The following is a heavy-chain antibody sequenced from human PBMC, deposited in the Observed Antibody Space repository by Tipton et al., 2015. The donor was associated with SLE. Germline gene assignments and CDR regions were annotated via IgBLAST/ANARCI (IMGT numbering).Heavy chain of an antibody. CDR2: IKQDGSEK. J-gene: IGHJ4*02. V-gene: IGHV3-7*01. CDR1: GFTFSSYW. CDR3: ARDRDLGFFDY. D-gene: IGHD3-16*01. Sequence: SLRLSCAASGFTFSSYWMSWVRQAPGKGLEWVANIKQDGSEKYYVDSVKGRFTISRDNAKNSLYLQMNSLRAKDTAVYYCARDRDLGFFDYWGQGTLVTVSS.